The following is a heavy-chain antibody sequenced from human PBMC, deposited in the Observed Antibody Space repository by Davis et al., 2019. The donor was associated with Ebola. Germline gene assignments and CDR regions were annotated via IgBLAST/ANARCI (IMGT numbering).Heavy chain of an antibody. D-gene: IGHD2-2*01. J-gene: IGHJ5*02. Sequence: ASVKVSCKASGYTFTSYAMHWVRQAPGQRLEWMGWINAGNGNTKYSQKFQGRVTITRDKSTSTAYMELSSLRSEDTAVYYCARERVPADPNWFDPWGQGTLVTASS. CDR2: INAGNGNT. CDR3: ARERVPADPNWFDP. CDR1: GYTFTSYA. V-gene: IGHV1-3*01.